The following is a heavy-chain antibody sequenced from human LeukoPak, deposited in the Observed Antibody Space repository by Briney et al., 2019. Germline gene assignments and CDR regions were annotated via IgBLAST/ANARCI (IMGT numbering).Heavy chain of an antibody. CDR3: ARGIAAAGDDY. V-gene: IGHV1-18*04. J-gene: IGHJ4*02. D-gene: IGHD6-13*01. CDR1: GYTFTGYY. CDR2: ISAYNGNT. Sequence: GASVKVSCKASGYTFTGYYMHWVRQAPGQGLEWMGWISAYNGNTNYAQKLQGRVTMTTDTSTSTAYMELRSLRSDDTAVYYCARGIAAAGDDYWGQGTLVTVSS.